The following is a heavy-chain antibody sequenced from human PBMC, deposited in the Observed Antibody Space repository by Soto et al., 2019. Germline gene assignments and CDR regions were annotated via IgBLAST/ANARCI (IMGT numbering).Heavy chain of an antibody. CDR3: AKEGNCYDSSGYYAFDI. D-gene: IGHD3-22*01. V-gene: IGHV3-30*18. CDR1: GFTFSSYG. CDR2: ISYDGSNK. Sequence: GGSLRLSCAASGFTFSSYGMHWVRQAPGKGLEWVAVISYDGSNKYYADSVKGRFTIARDNSKNTLYLQMNSLRAEDMAVYYCAKEGNCYDSSGYYAFDIWGQGTMVTVSS. J-gene: IGHJ3*02.